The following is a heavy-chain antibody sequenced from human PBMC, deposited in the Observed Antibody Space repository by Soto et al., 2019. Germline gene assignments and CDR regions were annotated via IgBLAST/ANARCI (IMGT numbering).Heavy chain of an antibody. CDR3: ARAGPIEHWMEV. CDR2: IDPSDSYT. J-gene: IGHJ6*02. V-gene: IGHV5-10-1*01. D-gene: IGHD1-1*01. CDR1: GYSFTSYW. Sequence: GESLKSSFKGSGYSFTSYWISCVRQIPGKGLEWMGRIDPSDSYTNYSPSFQGHVTISADKSISTAYLQWSRLKASDTAMYYCARAGPIEHWMEVWGQGTTVTVSS.